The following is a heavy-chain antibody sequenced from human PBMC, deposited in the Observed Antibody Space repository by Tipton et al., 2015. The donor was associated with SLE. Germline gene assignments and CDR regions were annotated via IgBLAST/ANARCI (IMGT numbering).Heavy chain of an antibody. Sequence: QLVQSGPEVKKPGSSVKVSCKASGGTFSSYAISWVRQAPGQGLEWMGGIIPFFGTANYAQKFQGRVTITADESTSTAYMELSSLRSEDTAVYYCARDRLGYCSGGSCHRGFVYWGQGTLVTVSS. J-gene: IGHJ4*02. V-gene: IGHV1-69*01. CDR2: IIPFFGTA. CDR3: ARDRLGYCSGGSCHRGFVY. CDR1: GGTFSSYA. D-gene: IGHD2-15*01.